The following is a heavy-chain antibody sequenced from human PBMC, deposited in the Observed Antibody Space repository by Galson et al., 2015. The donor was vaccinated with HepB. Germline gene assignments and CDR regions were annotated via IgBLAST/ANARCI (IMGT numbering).Heavy chain of an antibody. V-gene: IGHV4-4*07. Sequence: ETLSLTCTVSGGSISGYYWSWIRQPAGKGLDWIGRIYTSGSTSYNPSLKSRVTMSVDTSKNQFSLKLSSVTAADTAVYYCSRDRGYHYTSGSLLSYYFDYWGQGTLVTVSS. D-gene: IGHD3-16*02. J-gene: IGHJ4*02. CDR1: GGSISGYY. CDR3: SRDRGYHYTSGSLLSYYFDY. CDR2: IYTSGST.